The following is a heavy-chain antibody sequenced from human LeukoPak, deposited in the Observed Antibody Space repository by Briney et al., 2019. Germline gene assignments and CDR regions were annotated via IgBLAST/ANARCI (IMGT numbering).Heavy chain of an antibody. V-gene: IGHV4-59*01. Sequence: SETLSLTCTVSGGSISSYYWSWIRQPPGKGLEWIGYIYYSGSTNYNPSLKSRVTISVDTSKNQFSLKLSSVTAADTAVYYCARETYGSGPRPRFDPWGQGTLVTVSS. J-gene: IGHJ5*02. CDR3: ARETYGSGPRPRFDP. CDR1: GGSISSYY. D-gene: IGHD3-10*01. CDR2: IYYSGST.